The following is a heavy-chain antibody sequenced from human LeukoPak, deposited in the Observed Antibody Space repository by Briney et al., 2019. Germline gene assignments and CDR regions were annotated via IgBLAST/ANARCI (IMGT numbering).Heavy chain of an antibody. CDR2: IFSDGSIT. D-gene: IGHD3-10*01. V-gene: IGHV3-74*01. J-gene: IGHJ4*02. Sequence: GGSLRLSCAASGFTFSSYWMSWVRQAPGKGLVWVSRIFSDGSITSYADSVQGSVKGRFTISRDNAKNTLYLQMNSLRVEDTAVYYCVRGRGPIEASFDYWGQGTLVTVSS. CDR1: GFTFSSYW. CDR3: VRGRGPIEASFDY.